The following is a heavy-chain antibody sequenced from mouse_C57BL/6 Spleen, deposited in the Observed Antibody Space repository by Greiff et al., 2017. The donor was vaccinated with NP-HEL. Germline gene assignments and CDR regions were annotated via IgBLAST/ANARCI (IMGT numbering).Heavy chain of an antibody. CDR2: IYHGDGDI. Sequence: VQLQQSGAELVKPGASVKISCKASGYAFSSYWMNWVKQRPGKGLEWIGQIYHGDGDINYNGKFKGKATLTADKSSSTAYMQLSSRTSEDSAVYFCARWYYGSSYLDYWGQGTTLTVSS. J-gene: IGHJ2*01. D-gene: IGHD1-1*01. CDR1: GYAFSSYW. CDR3: ARWYYGSSYLDY. V-gene: IGHV1-80*01.